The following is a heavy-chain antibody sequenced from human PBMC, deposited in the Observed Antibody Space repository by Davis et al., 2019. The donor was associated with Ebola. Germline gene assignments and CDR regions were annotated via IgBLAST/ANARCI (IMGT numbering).Heavy chain of an antibody. D-gene: IGHD1-1*01. CDR3: ARAQFPTTSDH. CDR2: INPHNGNT. J-gene: IGHJ4*02. CDR1: GGTFSSYA. Sequence: ASVKITCKASGGTFSSYAISWVLQAPGQWLAWMGCINPHNGNTNYAQNVQGRVIMTSDTATTTAYMEVGSLRSDDTAVYYCARAQFPTTSDHWGQGTLVTVSS. V-gene: IGHV1-18*01.